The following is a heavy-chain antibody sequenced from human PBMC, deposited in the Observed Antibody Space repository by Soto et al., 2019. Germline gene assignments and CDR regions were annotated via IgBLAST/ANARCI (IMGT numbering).Heavy chain of an antibody. V-gene: IGHV3-15*01. CDR1: GFTFSNAW. Sequence: GGSLRLSCAASGFTFSNAWMSWVRQAPGKGLEWVGRIKSKTDGGTTDYAAPVKGRFTISRDDSKNTLYLQMNSLKTEDTAVYYCTTDLAQNYDFWSGPDYYGMDVWGQGTTVTVSS. CDR2: IKSKTDGGTT. D-gene: IGHD3-3*01. CDR3: TTDLAQNYDFWSGPDYYGMDV. J-gene: IGHJ6*02.